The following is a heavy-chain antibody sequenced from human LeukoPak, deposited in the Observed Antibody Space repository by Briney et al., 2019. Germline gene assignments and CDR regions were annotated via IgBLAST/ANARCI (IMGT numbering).Heavy chain of an antibody. CDR3: ARDGAGDYHNPYYYYYGMDV. V-gene: IGHV3-7*01. J-gene: IGHJ6*02. Sequence: GGSLRLSCAASGFTFSSYWMSWVRQAPGKGLEWVANIKQDGSEKYYVDSVKGRFTISRDNAKNSLYLQMISLRAEDTAVYYCARDGAGDYHNPYYYYYGMDVWGQGTTVTVSS. CDR2: IKQDGSEK. D-gene: IGHD4-17*01. CDR1: GFTFSSYW.